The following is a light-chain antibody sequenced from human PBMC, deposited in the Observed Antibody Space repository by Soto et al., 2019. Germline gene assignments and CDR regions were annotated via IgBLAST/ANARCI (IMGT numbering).Light chain of an antibody. J-gene: IGLJ2*01. Sequence: QSVLTQPASVSGSPGQSIAISCTGTSSDVGSSNLVSWYQQQPGKAPKLMIYEDNKRPSGVSDRFSGSKSGNTASLTISGLQAEDEADYYCCSCTTSDTLLFGGGTKGTVL. V-gene: IGLV2-23*01. CDR3: CSCTTSDTLL. CDR1: SSDVGSSNL. CDR2: EDN.